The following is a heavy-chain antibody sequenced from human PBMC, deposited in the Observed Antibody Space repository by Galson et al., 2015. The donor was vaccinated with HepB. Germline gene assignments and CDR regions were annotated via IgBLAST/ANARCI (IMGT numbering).Heavy chain of an antibody. D-gene: IGHD3-3*01. CDR2: INAGNGNT. V-gene: IGHV1-3*01. CDR3: ARVDPDFWSGYVGY. J-gene: IGHJ4*02. Sequence: SVKVSCKASGYTFTSYAMHWVRQAPGQGLEWMGWINAGNGNTKYSQKFQGRVTITRDTSASTAYMELSSLRSEDTAVYYCARVDPDFWSGYVGYWGQGTLVTVSS. CDR1: GYTFTSYA.